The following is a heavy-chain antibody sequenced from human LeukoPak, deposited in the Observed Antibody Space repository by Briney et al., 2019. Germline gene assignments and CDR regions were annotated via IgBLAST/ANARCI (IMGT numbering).Heavy chain of an antibody. J-gene: IGHJ2*01. CDR1: GDSISTSNNY. CDR3: ARGYSSSWSVYWYFDL. D-gene: IGHD6-13*01. Sequence: SETLSLTCTVSGDSISTSNNYWGWVRQPPGGRLEWLGSIYYSGRTYYNPSLKSRVTISVDKSKNQFSLKLNSVTAADTAVYYCARGYSSSWSVYWYFDLWGRGTLVTVSS. CDR2: IYYSGRT. V-gene: IGHV4-39*07.